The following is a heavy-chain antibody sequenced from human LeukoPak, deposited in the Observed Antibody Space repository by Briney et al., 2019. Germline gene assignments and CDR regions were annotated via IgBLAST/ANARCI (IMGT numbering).Heavy chain of an antibody. J-gene: IGHJ4*02. CDR1: GGSISSYY. CDR2: IYYSGST. V-gene: IGHV4-59*08. D-gene: IGHD4-23*01. CDR3: ARHQYGGNGFDY. Sequence: PSETLSLTCTVSGGSISSYYWSWIRQPPGKGLEWIGYIYYSGSTNYNPSLKSRVTISVDTSKNQFSLKLSSVTAADTAVYYCARHQYGGNGFDYWGQGTLVTVSS.